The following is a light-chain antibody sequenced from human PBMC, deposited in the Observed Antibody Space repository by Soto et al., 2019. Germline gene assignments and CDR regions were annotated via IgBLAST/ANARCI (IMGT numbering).Light chain of an antibody. CDR2: DAS. J-gene: IGKJ1*01. CDR3: QHYNSYSEA. Sequence: DIQMTQSPSSLSASVGDRVTITCQASQDISNYLNWYQQKPGKAPKLLIYDASNLETGVPSRFSGSGSGTEFTLTISSLQPDDFATYYWQHYNSYSEAFGQGTKVDI. V-gene: IGKV1-33*01. CDR1: QDISNY.